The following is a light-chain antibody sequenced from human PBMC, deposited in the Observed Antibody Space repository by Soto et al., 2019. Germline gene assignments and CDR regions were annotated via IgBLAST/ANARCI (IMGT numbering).Light chain of an antibody. CDR1: QSISSY. Sequence: DIQMTQSPSSLSASVGDRVTITCRASQSISSYLNWYQQKPGKAPKILIYAASSLPSGVQSRFSGSGSGTDFTLTISSLQPEDFATYYCQQSYSTPHTFGQGTRLEIK. J-gene: IGKJ5*01. CDR2: AAS. V-gene: IGKV1-39*01. CDR3: QQSYSTPHT.